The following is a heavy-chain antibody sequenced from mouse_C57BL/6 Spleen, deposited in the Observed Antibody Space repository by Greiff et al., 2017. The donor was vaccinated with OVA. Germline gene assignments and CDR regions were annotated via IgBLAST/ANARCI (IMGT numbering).Heavy chain of an antibody. J-gene: IGHJ4*01. V-gene: IGHV5-4*01. D-gene: IGHD1-1*01. CDR2: ISDGGSYT. Sequence: DVKLVESGGGLVKPGGSLKLSCAASGFTFSSYAMSWVRQTPEKRLEWVATISDGGSYTYYPDNVKGRFTISRDNAKNNLYLQMSHLKSEDTAMYYCARDRIGSSLYYAMDYWGQGTSVTVSS. CDR3: ARDRIGSSLYYAMDY. CDR1: GFTFSSYA.